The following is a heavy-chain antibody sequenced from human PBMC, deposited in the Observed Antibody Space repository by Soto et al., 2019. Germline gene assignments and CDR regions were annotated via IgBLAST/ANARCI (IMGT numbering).Heavy chain of an antibody. D-gene: IGHD3-22*01. Sequence: QPGGSLRLSCAASGFTFSNYGIHWVRQAPGKGLEWVAVIWYDGSNKYYADSVKGRFTISRDNSKNTLYLQMNSLRAEDTAVYYCAKGRGSSGYYYYGMDVWGQGTTVTVSS. J-gene: IGHJ6*02. CDR3: AKGRGSSGYYYYGMDV. CDR2: IWYDGSNK. CDR1: GFTFSNYG. V-gene: IGHV3-33*06.